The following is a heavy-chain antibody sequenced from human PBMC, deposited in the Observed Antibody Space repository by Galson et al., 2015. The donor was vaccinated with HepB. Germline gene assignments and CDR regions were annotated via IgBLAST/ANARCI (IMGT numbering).Heavy chain of an antibody. Sequence: SLRLSCAASGFSVRGFVMNWIRQAPGKGPEWVGFIRSQILGGTAEYAASVKDRFIISRDDAENIIYLQMNSLQVEDTALYYCTRGSPRSSSTSSYSDFWGQGTHVTVSS. CDR3: TRGSPRSSSTSSYSDF. CDR1: GFSVRGFV. D-gene: IGHD2-2*01. CDR2: IRSQILGGTA. J-gene: IGHJ4*02. V-gene: IGHV3-49*03.